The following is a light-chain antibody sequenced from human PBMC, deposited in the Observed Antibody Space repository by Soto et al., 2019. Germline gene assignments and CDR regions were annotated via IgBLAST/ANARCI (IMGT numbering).Light chain of an antibody. V-gene: IGKV4-1*01. Sequence: DIVMTQSPDSLTVSLGERATINCKASQPVLRSSNNKNHLAWYQQKPTQSPKMLISWASTRESGVPDRFSGSGSGTEFTLTISSLQAKDAEVYYCQQYFDVPVTFGQGTRLEIK. CDR3: QQYFDVPVT. CDR2: WAS. CDR1: QPVLRSSNNKNH. J-gene: IGKJ5*01.